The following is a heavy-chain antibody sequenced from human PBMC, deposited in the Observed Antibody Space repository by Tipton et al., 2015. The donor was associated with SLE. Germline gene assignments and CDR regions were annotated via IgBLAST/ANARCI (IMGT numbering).Heavy chain of an antibody. CDR2: IFHSGST. D-gene: IGHD3-22*01. CDR3: ARVVMTNYYDSSGYNWFDP. CDR1: GGSISSYNW. J-gene: IGHJ5*02. V-gene: IGHV4-4*02. Sequence: TLSLTCAVSGGSISSYNWWSWVRQPPGKGLEWIGEIFHSGSTNYNPSLKSRVTISVDRSKNQFSLKLSSVTAADTAVYYCARVVMTNYYDSSGYNWFDPWGQGTLVTVSS.